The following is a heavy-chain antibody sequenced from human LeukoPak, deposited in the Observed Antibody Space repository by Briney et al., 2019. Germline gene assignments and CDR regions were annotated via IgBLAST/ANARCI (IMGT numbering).Heavy chain of an antibody. CDR2: IGTAGDT. D-gene: IGHD2-2*03. CDR1: GFTFSSYD. J-gene: IGHJ6*02. CDR3: ARGPGYCSSTSCYASYYYGMDV. V-gene: IGHV3-13*01. Sequence: PGGSLRLSCAASGFTFSSYDMHWVRQATGKGLEWVSAIGTAGDTYYPGSVKGRFTISRENAKNSLYLQMNSLRAGDTAVYYCARGPGYCSSTSCYASYYYGMDVWGQGTTVTVSS.